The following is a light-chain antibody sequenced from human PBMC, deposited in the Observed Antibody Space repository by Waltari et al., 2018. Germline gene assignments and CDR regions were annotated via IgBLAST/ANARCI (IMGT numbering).Light chain of an antibody. Sequence: NFLLTQPHSVSESPGKTVTISCTRSSGSIATDYVQWYQQRPGSAPPTVIYEDDQRPAGVPDRFPGSIDSSSNAASLTISGLKTEDEADYYCHSYDSSPFWVFGGGTKLTVL. CDR3: HSYDSSPFWV. CDR1: SGSIATDY. J-gene: IGLJ3*02. V-gene: IGLV6-57*03. CDR2: EDD.